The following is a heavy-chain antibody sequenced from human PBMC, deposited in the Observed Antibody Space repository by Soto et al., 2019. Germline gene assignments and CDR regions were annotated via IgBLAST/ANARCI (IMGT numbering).Heavy chain of an antibody. V-gene: IGHV4-4*07. D-gene: IGHD5-12*01. J-gene: IGHJ5*02. CDR3: ARDSGYVNGGWFDP. CDR1: GGSISSYY. Sequence: PSETLSLTCTVSGGSISSYYWSWIRQPAGKGLEWIGRNYTSGSTNYNPSLKSRVTMSVDTSKNQFSLKLSSVTAADTAVYYCARDSGYVNGGWFDPWGQGTLVTVSS. CDR2: NYTSGST.